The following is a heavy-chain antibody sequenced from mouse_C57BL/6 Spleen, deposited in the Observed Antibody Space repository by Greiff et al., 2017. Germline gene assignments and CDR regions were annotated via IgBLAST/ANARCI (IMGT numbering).Heavy chain of an antibody. Sequence: EVMLVESGGGLVKPGGSLKLSCAASGFTFSSYAMSWVRQTPEKRLEWVATISDGGSYTYYPDNVKGRFTISRDNAKNNLYLQMSHLKSEDTAMYYCARDGDYGNFDYWGQGTTLTVSS. CDR2: ISDGGSYT. D-gene: IGHD2-1*01. CDR3: ARDGDYGNFDY. CDR1: GFTFSSYA. J-gene: IGHJ2*01. V-gene: IGHV5-4*01.